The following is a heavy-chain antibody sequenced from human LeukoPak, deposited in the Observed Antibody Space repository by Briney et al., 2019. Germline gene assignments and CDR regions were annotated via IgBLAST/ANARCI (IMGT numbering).Heavy chain of an antibody. V-gene: IGHV3-49*04. D-gene: IGHD3-3*01. CDR1: GFTFSSYA. CDR3: TSQQTYYDFWSGYQTAYFDY. Sequence: GGSLRLSCAASGFTFSSYAMSWVRQAPGKGLEWVGFIRSKAYGGTTEYAASVKGRFTISRDDSKSIAYLQMNSLKTEDTAVYYCTSQQTYYDFWSGYQTAYFDYWGLGTLVTVSS. CDR2: IRSKAYGGTT. J-gene: IGHJ4*02.